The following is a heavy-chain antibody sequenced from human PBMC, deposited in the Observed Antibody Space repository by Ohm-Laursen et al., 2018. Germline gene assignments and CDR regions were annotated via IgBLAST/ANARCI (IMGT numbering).Heavy chain of an antibody. Sequence: SLRLSCAASGFTFSTYPMHWVRQAPGKGLEWVSYISSSSRTIYYADSVKGRFTISRDNAKNSLYLQMSSLRAEDTAVYYCAKRYQMLYILDAFDIWGQGTMVTVSS. J-gene: IGHJ3*02. D-gene: IGHD2-2*02. CDR1: GFTFSTYP. CDR3: AKRYQMLYILDAFDI. V-gene: IGHV3-48*01. CDR2: ISSSSRTI.